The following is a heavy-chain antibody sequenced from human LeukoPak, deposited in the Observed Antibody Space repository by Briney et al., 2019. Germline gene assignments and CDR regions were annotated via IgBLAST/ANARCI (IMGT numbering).Heavy chain of an antibody. J-gene: IGHJ4*02. V-gene: IGHV1-69*05. CDR2: IIPIFGTA. Sequence: ASVKVSCKASGGTFSSYAISWVRQAPGQGLEWMGGIIPIFGTANYAQKFQGRVTMTRNTSISTAYMELSSLRSEDTAVYYCARGLDYGDYWGQGTLVTVSS. CDR3: ARGLDYGDY. CDR1: GGTFSSYA. D-gene: IGHD3-16*01.